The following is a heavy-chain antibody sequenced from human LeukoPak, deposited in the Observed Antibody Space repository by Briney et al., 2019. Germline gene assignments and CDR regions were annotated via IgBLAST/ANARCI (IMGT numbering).Heavy chain of an antibody. V-gene: IGHV3-30*02. Sequence: GGSLRLSCASSGFTFSSYGMHWVRQAPGKGLEWVVFIRYDGSNKYYADSVKGRFTISRDNSKNTLYLQMNSLRAEDTAVYYCAKGMGYYGSGSYSNDYYYYMDVWGKGTTVTVSS. CDR1: GFTFSSYG. CDR3: AKGMGYYGSGSYSNDYYYYMDV. J-gene: IGHJ6*03. D-gene: IGHD3-10*01. CDR2: IRYDGSNK.